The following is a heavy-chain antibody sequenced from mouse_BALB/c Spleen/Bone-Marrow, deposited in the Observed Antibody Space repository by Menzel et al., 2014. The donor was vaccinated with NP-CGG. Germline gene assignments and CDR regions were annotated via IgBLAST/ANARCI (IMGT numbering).Heavy chain of an antibody. CDR1: GFAFSSYD. D-gene: IGHD2-10*01. CDR3: ARHPYYGNYPAWFAY. J-gene: IGHJ3*01. Sequence: EVQGVESGGGLVKPGGSLKLSCAASGFAFSSYDMSWVRQTPEKRLEWVATISSGGSYTYYPDSVKGRFTISRDNARNTLCLQMSSLRSEDTALYYCARHPYYGNYPAWFAYWGQGTLVTVSA. CDR2: ISSGGSYT. V-gene: IGHV5-9*02.